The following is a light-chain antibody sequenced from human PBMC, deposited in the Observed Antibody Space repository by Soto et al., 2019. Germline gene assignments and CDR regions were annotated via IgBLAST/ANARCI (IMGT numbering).Light chain of an antibody. V-gene: IGKV1-6*01. J-gene: IGKJ1*01. CDR2: AAS. CDR3: LLEYNHPRT. Sequence: IQLTQTPSSLSASVGDRVTITCLASQGIRNDLGWYQQKPGKAPKLLIYAASSLQSGVPSRFSGSGSGTDFTLTISILQPEDFATYYCLLEYNHPRTFGQGTKVDI. CDR1: QGIRND.